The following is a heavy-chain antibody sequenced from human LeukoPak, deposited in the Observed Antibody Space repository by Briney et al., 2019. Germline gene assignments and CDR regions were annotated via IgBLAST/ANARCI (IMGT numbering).Heavy chain of an antibody. V-gene: IGHV1-69*13. D-gene: IGHD2-15*01. CDR1: GGTFSSYA. J-gene: IGHJ4*02. CDR3: AREGSRISGYCSGGSCYPDY. Sequence: SVKVSCKASGGTFSSYAISWVRQAPGQGLEWMGGIIPIFGTANYAQKFQGRVTITADESTSTAYMELSSLRSEDTAVYYCAREGSRISGYCSGGSCYPDYWGQGTLVTVSS. CDR2: IIPIFGTA.